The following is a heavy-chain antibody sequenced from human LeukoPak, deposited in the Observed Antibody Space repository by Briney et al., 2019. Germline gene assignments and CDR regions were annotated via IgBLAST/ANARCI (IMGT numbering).Heavy chain of an antibody. CDR1: GFTFSNYE. CDR2: ISSSGGTI. J-gene: IGHJ3*01. V-gene: IGHV3-48*03. Sequence: GGSQRLSCAASGFTFSNYEMNWVRRAPGKGLEWVSYISSSGGTIYYADSVRGRFTISRDNAKNSLYLQVNSLRVEDTAVYYCARMWTTVTDAFDFWGQGTMVTVSS. D-gene: IGHD4-17*01. CDR3: ARMWTTVTDAFDF.